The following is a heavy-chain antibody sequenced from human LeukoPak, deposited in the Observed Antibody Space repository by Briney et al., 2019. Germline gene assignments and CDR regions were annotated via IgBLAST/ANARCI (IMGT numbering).Heavy chain of an antibody. J-gene: IGHJ6*02. D-gene: IGHD3-10*01. CDR1: GFMFSDYA. Sequence: GGSLRLSCVASGFMFSDYAMSWVRQAPGKGLEWVSSISSSGGTTFYADSVKGRFTISRDNAKNSLYLQMNSLRAEDTALYHCARDLGEGGYGMDVWGQGTTVTVSS. V-gene: IGHV3-23*01. CDR3: ARDLGEGGYGMDV. CDR2: ISSSGGTT.